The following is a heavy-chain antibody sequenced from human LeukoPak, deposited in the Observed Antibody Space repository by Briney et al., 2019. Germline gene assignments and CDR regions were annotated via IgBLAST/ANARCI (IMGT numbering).Heavy chain of an antibody. CDR1: GFTFSSYW. Sequence: PGGSLRLSCAASGFTFSSYWMNWIRQPPGKGLEWVANIKQDGNEKHYEDSVKGRFSISRDNAKNSLYLQMDSLRAEDTAVYYCAKEGAYPIITYDSWGQGALVTVSS. CDR3: AKEGAYPIITYDS. J-gene: IGHJ5*01. V-gene: IGHV3-7*01. CDR2: IKQDGNEK. D-gene: IGHD3-10*01.